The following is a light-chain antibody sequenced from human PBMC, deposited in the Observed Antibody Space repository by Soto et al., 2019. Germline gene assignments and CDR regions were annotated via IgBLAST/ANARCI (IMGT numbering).Light chain of an antibody. CDR2: SAS. Sequence: DIQMTQSPSTLSASVGDRVNIICRASQSISSWLAWYQQKPGKVPKLLIYSASNLQSGVPSRFSGSGSGTDFTLTISSLQPEDVATYYGQRTYNAPLITFGQGTRLEIK. CDR1: QSISSW. V-gene: IGKV1-27*01. J-gene: IGKJ5*01. CDR3: QRTYNAPLIT.